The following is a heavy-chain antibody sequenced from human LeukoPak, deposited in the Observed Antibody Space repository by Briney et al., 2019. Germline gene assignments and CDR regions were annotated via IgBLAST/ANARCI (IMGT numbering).Heavy chain of an antibody. D-gene: IGHD3-10*01. J-gene: IGHJ6*03. Sequence: SVKVSCKASGGTFSSYAISWVRQAPGQGLEWMGGIIPIFGTANYAQKFQGRVTITADKSTSTAYMELSSLRSDDTAVYYCARDLHRVVVRGVPHYYYYMDVWGKGTTVTISS. CDR3: ARDLHRVVVRGVPHYYYYMDV. CDR2: IIPIFGTA. CDR1: GGTFSSYA. V-gene: IGHV1-69*06.